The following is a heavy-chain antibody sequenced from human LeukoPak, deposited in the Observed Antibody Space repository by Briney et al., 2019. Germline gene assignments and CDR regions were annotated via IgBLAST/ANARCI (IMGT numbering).Heavy chain of an antibody. D-gene: IGHD6-19*01. J-gene: IGHJ4*02. Sequence: GGSLRLSCAASGFTVSSINMSWVRQAPGKGLEWVPIIYRGYTYYADSVKGRFTISRDNSKNTLDLQMNSLRAEDTAVYYCARSGGYSSGWHFDYWGQGTLVTVSS. CDR1: GFTVSSIN. CDR3: ARSGGYSSGWHFDY. CDR2: IYRGYT. V-gene: IGHV3-53*01.